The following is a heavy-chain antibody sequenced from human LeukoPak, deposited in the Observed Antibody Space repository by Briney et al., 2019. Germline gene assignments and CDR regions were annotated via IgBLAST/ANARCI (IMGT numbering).Heavy chain of an antibody. J-gene: IGHJ3*02. CDR2: ISGSGGST. CDR3: ARNLGGSGSYYEDAFDI. Sequence: GGSRRLSFAASGFTFSNYAMSWVRQPPGKGLEWVSGISGSGGSTYYADSVKGRFTISRDNPKNTLYLQMNSLRAEDTAVYYCARNLGGSGSYYEDAFDIWGQGTMVTVSS. CDR1: GFTFSNYA. V-gene: IGHV3-23*01. D-gene: IGHD3-10*01.